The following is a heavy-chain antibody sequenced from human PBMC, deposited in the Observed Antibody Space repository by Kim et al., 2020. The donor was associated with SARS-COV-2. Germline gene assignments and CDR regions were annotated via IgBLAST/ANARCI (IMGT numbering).Heavy chain of an antibody. V-gene: IGHV6-1*01. J-gene: IGHJ6*02. D-gene: IGHD2-2*01. CDR3: AREVVKQYQLLHIPGGMDV. Sequence: SQTLSLTCAISGDRVSSNSAAWNWVRQSSSRGLEWLGRTYYRSKWYNDYAVSVKSRITINPDTSKNQFSLQLNSVTPEGTAVYYCAREVVKQYQLLHIPGGMDVWGQGTTVTVSS. CDR1: GDRVSSNSAA. CDR2: TYYRSKWYN.